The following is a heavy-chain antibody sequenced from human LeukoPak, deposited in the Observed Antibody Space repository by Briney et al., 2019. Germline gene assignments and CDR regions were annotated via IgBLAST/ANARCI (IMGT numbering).Heavy chain of an antibody. CDR3: AKDHGGTTTLDY. CDR1: GFTFSSYG. J-gene: IGHJ4*02. CDR2: ISYDGSNK. V-gene: IGHV3-30*18. Sequence: GRSLRLSCAASGFTFSSYGMHWVRQAPGKGLEWVAVISYDGSNKYYADSVKGRFTISRDNSKNTLYLQMNSLRAEDTAVYYCAKDHGGTTTLDYWGQGTLVTVPS. D-gene: IGHD1-1*01.